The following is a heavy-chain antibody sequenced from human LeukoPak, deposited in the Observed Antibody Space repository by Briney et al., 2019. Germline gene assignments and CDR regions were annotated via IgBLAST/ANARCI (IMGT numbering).Heavy chain of an antibody. CDR3: AREEHDYVWGSYRYYYYYGIDV. Sequence: GGSLRLSCAASGFTFSSYGMHWVRQSPGRGLEWVSFISFDGSNEFYADSLKGRFTISRDNSKDTFYLQMDSLRAEDTALYYCAREEHDYVWGSYRYYYYYGIDVWGQGTTVTVSS. CDR1: GFTFSSYG. V-gene: IGHV3-30*03. D-gene: IGHD3-16*02. J-gene: IGHJ6*02. CDR2: ISFDGSNE.